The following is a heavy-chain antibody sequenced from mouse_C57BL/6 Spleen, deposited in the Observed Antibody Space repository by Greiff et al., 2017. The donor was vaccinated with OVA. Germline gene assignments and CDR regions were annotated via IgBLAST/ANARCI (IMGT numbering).Heavy chain of an antibody. D-gene: IGHD2-5*01. CDR3: ARLAYYRNLGNYFDY. V-gene: IGHV1-55*01. CDR2: IYPGSGST. Sequence: QVQLQQSGAELVKPGASVKMSCKASGYTFTSYWITWVKQRPGQGLEWIGDIYPGSGSTNYNEKFKSKATLTVDTSSSTAYMQLSSLTSEDSAVYYCARLAYYRNLGNYFDYWGQGTTLTVSS. CDR1: GYTFTSYW. J-gene: IGHJ2*01.